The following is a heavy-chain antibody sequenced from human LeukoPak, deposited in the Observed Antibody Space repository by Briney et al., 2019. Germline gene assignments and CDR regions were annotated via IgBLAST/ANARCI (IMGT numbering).Heavy chain of an antibody. CDR3: ARAAHCGGDCYGAFDI. CDR1: GYTFTGYY. D-gene: IGHD2-21*01. V-gene: IGHV1-18*04. Sequence: ASVKVSCKASGYTFTGYYIHWVRQAPGQGFEWMGWISAYNGNTNYAQKLQGRVTMTTDTSTSTAYMELRSLRSDDTAVYYCARAAHCGGDCYGAFDIWGQGTMVTVSS. J-gene: IGHJ3*02. CDR2: ISAYNGNT.